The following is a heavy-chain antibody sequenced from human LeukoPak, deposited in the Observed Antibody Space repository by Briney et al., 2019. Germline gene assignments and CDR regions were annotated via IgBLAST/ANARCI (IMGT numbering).Heavy chain of an antibody. CDR2: IASNTDGGTT. J-gene: IGHJ4*02. V-gene: IGHV3-15*07. CDR1: HFTFTNRW. CDR3: TTRTTTTIY. D-gene: IGHD1-7*01. Sequence: GGSLRLSCAASHFTFTNRWMNWVRQAPGKGLEWVGRIASNTDGGTTDYAAPVKGRFTISRDDSKNALYLQMNSLRTEDTALYYCTTRTTTTIYWGQGTLVTVSS.